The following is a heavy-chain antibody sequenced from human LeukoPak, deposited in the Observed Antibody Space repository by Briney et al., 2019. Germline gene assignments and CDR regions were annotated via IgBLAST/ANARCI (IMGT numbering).Heavy chain of an antibody. CDR3: ARSFTAMATYFDY. CDR1: GFTFSSYS. Sequence: SGGSLRLSCAASGFTFSSYSMNWVRQAPGKGLEWVSSISSSSSYIYYADSVKGRFTISRDNAKNSLYLQMNSLRAEDTAVYYCARSFTAMATYFDYWGQGTLVTVSS. V-gene: IGHV3-21*01. J-gene: IGHJ4*02. D-gene: IGHD5-18*01. CDR2: ISSSSSYI.